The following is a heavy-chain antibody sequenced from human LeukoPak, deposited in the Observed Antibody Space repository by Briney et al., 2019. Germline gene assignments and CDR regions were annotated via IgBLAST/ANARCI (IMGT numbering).Heavy chain of an antibody. CDR2: IWYDGSKT. V-gene: IGHV3-33*01. J-gene: IGHJ4*02. D-gene: IGHD4-17*01. CDR3: ARDPAAVTSCFDC. Sequence: GGSLRLSCAASGFMFSDYGMHWVRQAPGKGLEWVAVIWYDGSKTYYVDSVKGRFSISRDNSKNTLYLQMSSLKVEDTAIYYCARDPAAVTSCFDCWGQGTLVTVSS. CDR1: GFMFSDYG.